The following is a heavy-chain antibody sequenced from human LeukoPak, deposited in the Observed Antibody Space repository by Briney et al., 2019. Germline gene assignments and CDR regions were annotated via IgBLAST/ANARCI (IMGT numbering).Heavy chain of an antibody. CDR1: GFTFSSYS. V-gene: IGHV3-21*01. CDR3: ARDSDVYCSSTSCYFSSYYYYMDV. CDR2: ISSSSSYI. Sequence: GGSLRLSCAASGFTFSSYSMNWVRQAPGKGLEWVSSISSSSSYIYYADSVKGRFTISRDNAKNSLYLQMNSLRAEDTAVYYCARDSDVYCSSTSCYFSSYYYYMDVWGKGTTVTVSS. D-gene: IGHD2-2*01. J-gene: IGHJ6*03.